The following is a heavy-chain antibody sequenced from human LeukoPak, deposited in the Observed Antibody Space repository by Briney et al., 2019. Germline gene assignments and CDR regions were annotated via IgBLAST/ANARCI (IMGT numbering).Heavy chain of an antibody. D-gene: IGHD5/OR15-5a*01. CDR2: INHSGST. CDR1: GGSFSGYY. Sequence: SETLSLTCAVYGGSFSGYYWSWIRQPPGKGLEWIGEINHSGSTNYNPSLKSRVTISVDTSKNQFSLKVSSVTAADTAVYYCARHLGMSTMDYWGQGTLVTVSS. V-gene: IGHV4-34*01. CDR3: ARHLGMSTMDY. J-gene: IGHJ4*02.